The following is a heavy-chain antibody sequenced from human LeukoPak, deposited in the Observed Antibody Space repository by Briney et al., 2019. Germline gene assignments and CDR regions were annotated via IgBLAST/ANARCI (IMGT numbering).Heavy chain of an antibody. CDR3: ARVGPELIDSFDY. CDR1: GGSIISYY. V-gene: IGHV4-59*01. Sequence: SETLSLTCTVSGGSIISYYWSWIRQPPGKGLEWIGYIYYSGSTNYNPSLKSRVTISVDSSKNQFSLKLSSVTAADTAVYYCARVGPELIDSFDYWGQGTLVTVSS. D-gene: IGHD2/OR15-2a*01. CDR2: IYYSGST. J-gene: IGHJ4*02.